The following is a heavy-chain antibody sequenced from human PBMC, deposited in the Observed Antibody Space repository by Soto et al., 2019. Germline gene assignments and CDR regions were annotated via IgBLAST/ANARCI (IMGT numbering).Heavy chain of an antibody. J-gene: IGHJ6*02. V-gene: IGHV2-5*02. CDR3: AHGPIVTNYYSCMEV. Sequence: DXGPTLVNPTQSLTLTCTFSGFSLSTSGVGVGWVRQPPGKALEWLALIYWDDDKRYSLSLKSRLTITKDTSKNQVVLTITNMDPVDTATYYCAHGPIVTNYYSCMEVSDQETTLTVSS. D-gene: IGHD1-26*01. CDR2: IYWDDDK. CDR1: GFSLSTSGVG.